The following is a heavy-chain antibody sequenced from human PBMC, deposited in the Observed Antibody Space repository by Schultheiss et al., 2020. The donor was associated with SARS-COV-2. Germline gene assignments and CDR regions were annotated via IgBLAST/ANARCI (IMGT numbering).Heavy chain of an antibody. J-gene: IGHJ6*02. CDR2: ISGSGGST. Sequence: GGSLRLSCAASGFTFSSYWMHWVRQAPGKGLVWVSAISGSGGSTYYADSVKGRFTISRDNAKSSLFLQMNSLRAEDTAVYYCARDRAIEYGMDVWGQGTTVTVSS. CDR3: ARDRAIEYGMDV. D-gene: IGHD2-2*02. CDR1: GFTFSSYW. V-gene: IGHV3-21*06.